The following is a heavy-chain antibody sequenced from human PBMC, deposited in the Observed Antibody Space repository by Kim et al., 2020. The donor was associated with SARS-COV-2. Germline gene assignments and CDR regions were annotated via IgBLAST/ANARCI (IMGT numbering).Heavy chain of an antibody. CDR1: GFTFSSYA. V-gene: IGHV3-33*01. CDR2: IWYDGGNK. Sequence: GGSLRLSCAASGFTFSSYAMHWVRQAPGKGLEWVAVIWYDGGNKYYADSVKGRFTISRDNSKNTLYLQMNSLRAEDTAVYYCARDQHSWTCIDYWGQGTLVTVSS. D-gene: IGHD1-26*01. J-gene: IGHJ4*02. CDR3: ARDQHSWTCIDY.